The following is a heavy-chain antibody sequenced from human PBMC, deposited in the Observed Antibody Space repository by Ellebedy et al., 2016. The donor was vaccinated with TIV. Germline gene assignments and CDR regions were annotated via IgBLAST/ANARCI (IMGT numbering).Heavy chain of an antibody. Sequence: GGSLRLXXLASGLTLSPYWMHWVRQAPGKGLVWVSRINNAGTSTNYADSVKGRFTISRDDSKNTLFLQMNSLRAEDTAIYYCAKDECGNYCTVDSWGQGTLVTVSS. D-gene: IGHD3-22*01. J-gene: IGHJ4*02. V-gene: IGHV3-74*01. CDR2: INNAGTST. CDR3: AKDECGNYCTVDS. CDR1: GLTLSPYW.